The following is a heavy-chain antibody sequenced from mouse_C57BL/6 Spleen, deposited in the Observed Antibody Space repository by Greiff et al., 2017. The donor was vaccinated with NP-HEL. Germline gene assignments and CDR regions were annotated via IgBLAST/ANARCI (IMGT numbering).Heavy chain of an antibody. D-gene: IGHD2-5*01. CDR1: GYTFTSYG. V-gene: IGHV1-81*01. CDR3: AGAYYSNYEGVGFAY. CDR2: IYPRSGNT. Sequence: VQLQQSGAELARPGASVKLSCKASGYTFTSYGISWVKQRTGQGLEWIGEIYPRSGNTYYNEKFKGKATLTADKSSSTAYMELRSLSSEEAAVYVCAGAYYSNYEGVGFAYWGQGTLVTVSA. J-gene: IGHJ3*01.